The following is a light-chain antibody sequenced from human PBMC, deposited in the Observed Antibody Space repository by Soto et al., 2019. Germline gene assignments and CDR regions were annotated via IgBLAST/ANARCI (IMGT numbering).Light chain of an antibody. CDR2: DES. CDR1: QSVSRY. Sequence: EIFLTQSLDTLSLSPGERATRSWRASQSVSRYLAWYQQKPGQYPRILIYDESNRATGLPARFRGSGSGTDFTLTISRLEPEDFAVYYRQPRSNSIPFGTGTRLEIK. CDR3: QPRSNSIP. J-gene: IGKJ5*01. V-gene: IGKV3-11*01.